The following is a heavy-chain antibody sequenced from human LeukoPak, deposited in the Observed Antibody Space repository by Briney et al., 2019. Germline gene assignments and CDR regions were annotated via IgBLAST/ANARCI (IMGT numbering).Heavy chain of an antibody. Sequence: SVKVSCKASGGTFSSYAISWVRQAPGQGLEWMGGIIPIFGTANYAQKFQGRVTMTEDTSTDTAYMELSSLRSEDTAVYYCATRGAALDYWGQGTLVTVSS. CDR1: GGTFSSYA. D-gene: IGHD3-10*01. J-gene: IGHJ4*02. CDR3: ATRGAALDY. CDR2: IIPIFGTA. V-gene: IGHV1-69*06.